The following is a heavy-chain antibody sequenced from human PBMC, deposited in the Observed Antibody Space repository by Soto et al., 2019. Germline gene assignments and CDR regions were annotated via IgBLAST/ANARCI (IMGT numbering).Heavy chain of an antibody. CDR3: AHKGYGDYPLDY. CDR2: VYWDDTK. CDR1: GFSLSTSGVG. V-gene: IGHV2-5*02. Sequence: QITLKESGPTLGKPTQTLTLTCTFSGFSLSTSGVGVGWIRQPPGKALEWLAVVYWDDTKHYSPSLKSRLTITKDTSKNQVVLTMTNMDPVDTATYFCAHKGYGDYPLDYWGQGTLVTVSS. J-gene: IGHJ4*02. D-gene: IGHD4-17*01.